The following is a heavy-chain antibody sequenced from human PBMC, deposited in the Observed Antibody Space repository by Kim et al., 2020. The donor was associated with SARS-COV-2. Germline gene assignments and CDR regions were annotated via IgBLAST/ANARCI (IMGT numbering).Heavy chain of an antibody. CDR1: GGTFSSYA. D-gene: IGHD2-2*03. CDR3: AREHDITVDIVVVPAGGLFDP. J-gene: IGHJ5*02. V-gene: IGHV1-69*13. Sequence: SVKVSCKASGGTFSSYAISWVRQAPGQGLEWMGGIIPIFGTANYAQKFQGRVTITAEESTSTAYMVLSSLSSEDTAVYYCAREHDITVDIVVVPAGGLFDPGGRGTLVTVSS. CDR2: IIPIFGTA.